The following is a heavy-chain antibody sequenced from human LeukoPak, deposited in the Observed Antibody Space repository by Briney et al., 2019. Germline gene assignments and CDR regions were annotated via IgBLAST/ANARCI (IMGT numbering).Heavy chain of an antibody. J-gene: IGHJ5*02. D-gene: IGHD2-2*01. V-gene: IGHV3-7*01. CDR2: IKQDGSEK. CDR3: ARDDCSSISCYHNWFDP. CDR1: GFTFSSYW. Sequence: GGSLRLSCAASGFTFSSYWMSWVRQARRKGLEWVANIKQDGSEKYYVDSVKGRFTISRDNAKNSLYLQMNSLRAEDTAVYYCARDDCSSISCYHNWFDPWGQGTLVTVSS.